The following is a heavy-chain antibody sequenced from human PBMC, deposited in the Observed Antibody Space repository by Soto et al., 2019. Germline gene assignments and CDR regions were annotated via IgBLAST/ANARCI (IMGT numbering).Heavy chain of an antibody. V-gene: IGHV4-59*08. CDR3: ARHHDS. J-gene: IGHJ4*02. CDR2: IHYSGST. CDR1: GGSISSYY. Sequence: QVQLQESGPGLVKPSETLSLTCTVSGGSISSYYWSWIRQPPGKGLEWLGYIHYSGSTNYKPSLKSRVALSVDTSKIQFYLKVSSVTAADTAVYYCARHHDSWGQGTLVTVSS.